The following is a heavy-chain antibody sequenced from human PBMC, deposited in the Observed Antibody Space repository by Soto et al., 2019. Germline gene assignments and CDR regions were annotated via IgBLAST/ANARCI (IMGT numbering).Heavy chain of an antibody. CDR1: GGSISSVYDY. Sequence: QVQLQESGPILVKPSQTLSITCTVSGGSISSVYDYWSWIRQSPDKGLEWIGHIYDGGSTYNNPSLTSRVTISVDTSKNQFALQLRSLTAADTAVYSRPRGPSGYKVDYWGHRTHVTVSS. J-gene: IGHJ4*01. D-gene: IGHD1-1*01. CDR2: IYDGGST. CDR3: PRGPSGYKVDY. V-gene: IGHV4-30-4*01.